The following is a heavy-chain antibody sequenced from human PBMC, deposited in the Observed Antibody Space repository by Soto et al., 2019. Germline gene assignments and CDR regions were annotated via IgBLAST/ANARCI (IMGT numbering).Heavy chain of an antibody. CDR1: GGTFSSYA. D-gene: IGHD6-6*01. V-gene: IGHV1-69*01. Sequence: QVQLVQSGAEVKKPGSSVKVSCRASGGTFSSYAVSWVRHAPGQGLEWMGVIIPLLNTPKYVQKFQGRVTITADASAPTAYMELSSLRSEDTAVYYCARESSSPNYYYYGMDVWGQGTTVTVYS. CDR2: IIPLLNTP. CDR3: ARESSSPNYYYYGMDV. J-gene: IGHJ6*02.